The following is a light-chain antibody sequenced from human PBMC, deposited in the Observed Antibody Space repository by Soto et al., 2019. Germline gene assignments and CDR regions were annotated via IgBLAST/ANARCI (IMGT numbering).Light chain of an antibody. CDR2: EAS. Sequence: EKVMTQSPATLYMSSGVRATISCRASQSVSSHLAWYQQKPGQAPRLLIYEASIRATGIPARVNGSGSGTEFTVTISSLQSEEFALYYGQQYNNWPLTFGGGTKVEIK. CDR3: QQYNNWPLT. V-gene: IGKV3-15*01. CDR1: QSVSSH. J-gene: IGKJ4*01.